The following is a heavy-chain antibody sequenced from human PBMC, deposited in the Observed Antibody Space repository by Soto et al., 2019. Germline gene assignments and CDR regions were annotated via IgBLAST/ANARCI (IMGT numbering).Heavy chain of an antibody. V-gene: IGHV1-18*01. CDR2: ISAYNGNT. J-gene: IGHJ4*02. Sequence: QVQLVQSGAEVKKPGASVKVSCKASGYTFTSYGISWVRQAPGQGLEWMGWISAYNGNTNYAQKLQGRGTMTTDTSTSLAYMELRSLSSYDSAVVYCARTSSPFDDWGQGTLVTVSS. CDR1: GYTFTSYG. CDR3: ARTSSPFDD.